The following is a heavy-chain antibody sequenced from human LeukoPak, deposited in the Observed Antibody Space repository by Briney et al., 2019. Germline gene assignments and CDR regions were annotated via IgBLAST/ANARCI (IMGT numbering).Heavy chain of an antibody. CDR1: GFTFSSYV. V-gene: IGHV3-30*04. Sequence: PGGSLRLSCAASGFTFSSYVMHWVRQAPGKGLEWVAIISYDGSNEYYADSVKGRFTISRDNAKNSLYLQMNSLRAEDTAVYYCARDPSTWGSSGRNFDYWGQGTLVTVSS. CDR3: ARDPSTWGSSGRNFDY. J-gene: IGHJ4*02. D-gene: IGHD6-19*01. CDR2: ISYDGSNE.